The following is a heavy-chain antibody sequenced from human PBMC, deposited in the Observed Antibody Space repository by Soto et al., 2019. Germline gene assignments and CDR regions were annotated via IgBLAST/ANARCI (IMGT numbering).Heavy chain of an antibody. V-gene: IGHV2-5*02. CDR1: GFSLSTSGVG. J-gene: IGHJ2*01. CDR2: IYWDDDK. D-gene: IGHD3-16*01. CDR3: AHDRMIRAGYWYFDL. Sequence: QITLKESGPTLVKPTQTLTLTCTFSGFSLSTSGVGVGWIRQPPGKALEWLALIYWDDDKRYSPSLKSRLTITKDTYKNQVVLTMTNMDPVDTATYYCAHDRMIRAGYWYFDLWGRGTLVTVSS.